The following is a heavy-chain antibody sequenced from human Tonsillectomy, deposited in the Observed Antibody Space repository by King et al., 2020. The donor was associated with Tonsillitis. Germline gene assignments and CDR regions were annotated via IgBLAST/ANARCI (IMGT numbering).Heavy chain of an antibody. V-gene: IGHV4-59*12. CDR3: ARAKWTGAGPDPFDS. D-gene: IGHD6-13*01. CDR2: IYYSGNP. Sequence: VQLQESGPRLVKPSETLSLTCTFSADSISNYYWSWLRQPPGKGLEWIGYIYYSGNPNYTPTKYNPSLTSRVTISPGTSQNQFSLKLTSVTAADTAVYYCARAKWTGAGPDPFDSWGQGTLVSVSS. CDR1: ADSISNYY. J-gene: IGHJ4*02.